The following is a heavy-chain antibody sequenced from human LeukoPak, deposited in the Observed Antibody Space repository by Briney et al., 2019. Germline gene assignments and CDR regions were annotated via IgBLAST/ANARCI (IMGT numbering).Heavy chain of an antibody. D-gene: IGHD3-10*01. V-gene: IGHV6-1*01. CDR1: GDSVSXXXXX. J-gene: IGHJ4*02. CDR2: TYYRSXWXN. Sequence: SQTLSLTCAISGDSVSXXXXXXXWIRXSPXXXXXXXXRTYYRSXWXNDYAXXXXXXIXINPDTSKNQFSLQLNSVTPEDTAVYYCAREASGVSIDYWGQGTLVTVSS. CDR3: AREASGVSIDY.